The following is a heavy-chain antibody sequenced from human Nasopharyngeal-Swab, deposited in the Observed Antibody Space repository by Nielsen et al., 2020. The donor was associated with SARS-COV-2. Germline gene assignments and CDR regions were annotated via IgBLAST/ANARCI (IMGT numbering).Heavy chain of an antibody. D-gene: IGHD2-2*01. CDR3: ARDLDPIVVVPAAIEDAFDI. CDR1: GGSFSGYY. CDR2: INRSGST. J-gene: IGHJ3*02. V-gene: IGHV4-34*01. Sequence: SETLSLTCGVYGGSFSGYYWSWIRQPPGKGLEWIGKINRSGSTNYKPSLKSRVTISVDTSKNQFSLKLSSVTAADTAVYYCARDLDPIVVVPAAIEDAFDIWGQGTMVTVSS.